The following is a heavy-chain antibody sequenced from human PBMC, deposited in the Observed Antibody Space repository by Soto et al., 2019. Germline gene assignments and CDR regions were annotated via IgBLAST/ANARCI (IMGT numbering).Heavy chain of an antibody. Sequence: QLQLQESGSGLVKPSQTLSLTCAVSGGSISSGGYSWSWIRQPPGKGLEWIGYIYHSGSTYYNPSLRSRVTISVDRSKNQFSLKRSSVTAADTAVYYCARGRYYYDSSGYWGAFDIWGQGTMVTVSS. CDR1: GGSISSGGYS. CDR3: ARGRYYYDSSGYWGAFDI. CDR2: IYHSGST. J-gene: IGHJ3*02. V-gene: IGHV4-30-2*01. D-gene: IGHD3-22*01.